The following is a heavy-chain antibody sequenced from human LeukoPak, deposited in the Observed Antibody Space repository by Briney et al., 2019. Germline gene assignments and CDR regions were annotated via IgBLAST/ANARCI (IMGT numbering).Heavy chain of an antibody. Sequence: GGSLRLSCAASGFTFSSYSTNWVRQAPGKGLEWVSYISSSSSTIYYADSVKGRFTTSRDNAKNSLYLQMNSLRDEDTAVYYCARDRGYDFWSGYYGFDYWGQGTLVTVSS. CDR3: ARDRGYDFWSGYYGFDY. D-gene: IGHD3-3*01. V-gene: IGHV3-48*02. CDR2: ISSSSSTI. CDR1: GFTFSSYS. J-gene: IGHJ4*02.